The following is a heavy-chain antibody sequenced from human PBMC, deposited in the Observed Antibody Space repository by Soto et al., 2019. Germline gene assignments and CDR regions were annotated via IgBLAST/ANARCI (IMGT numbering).Heavy chain of an antibody. J-gene: IGHJ4*02. D-gene: IGHD3-3*01. CDR3: ARDKARFLEWLFLFDY. CDR2: ISYDGSNK. V-gene: IGHV3-30-3*01. CDR1: GFTFSSYA. Sequence: GGSLRLSCAASGFTFSSYAMHWVRQAPGKGLEWVAVISYDGSNKYYADSVKGRFTISRDNSKNTLYLQMNSLRAEDTAVYYCARDKARFLEWLFLFDYWGQGTLVTVSS.